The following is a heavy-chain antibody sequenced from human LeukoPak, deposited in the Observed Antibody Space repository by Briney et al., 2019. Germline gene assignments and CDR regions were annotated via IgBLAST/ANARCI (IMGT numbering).Heavy chain of an antibody. J-gene: IGHJ3*02. CDR2: IRYDGSNK. CDR1: GFTFSSYG. Sequence: GGSLRLSCAASGFTFSSYGMHWVRQAPGKGLEWVAFIRYDGSNKYYADSVKGRFTISRDNAKSSLFLHMNSLRAEDTAIYYCVRDSYYAFDIWGQGTVVAVSS. D-gene: IGHD2-8*01. CDR3: VRDSYYAFDI. V-gene: IGHV3-30*02.